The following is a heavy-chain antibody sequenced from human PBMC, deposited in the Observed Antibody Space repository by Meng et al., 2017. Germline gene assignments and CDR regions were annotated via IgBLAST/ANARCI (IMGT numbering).Heavy chain of an antibody. Sequence: GESLKISCAASGFTVSSNYMSWVRQAPGKGLEWVSVIYSGGSTYYADSVKGRFTISRDNSKNTLYLQMNSLRAEDTAVYYCARARGAYYYGMDVWGQGTTVTVSS. D-gene: IGHD1-26*01. CDR3: ARARGAYYYGMDV. CDR1: GFTVSSNY. J-gene: IGHJ6*02. V-gene: IGHV3-66*02. CDR2: IYSGGST.